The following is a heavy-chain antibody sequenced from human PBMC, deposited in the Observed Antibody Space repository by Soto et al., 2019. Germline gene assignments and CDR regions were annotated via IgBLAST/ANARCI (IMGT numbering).Heavy chain of an antibody. V-gene: IGHV4-59*08. CDR2: IYYSGST. D-gene: IGHD6-19*01. CDR1: GGSISSYY. J-gene: IGHJ4*02. Sequence: SETLSLTCTVPGGSISSYYWSWIRQPPGKGLEWIGYIYYSGSTNYNPSLKSRVTISVDTSKNQFSLKLSSVTAADTAVYYCARQVGGWAPWYFDYWGQGTLVTVSS. CDR3: ARQVGGWAPWYFDY.